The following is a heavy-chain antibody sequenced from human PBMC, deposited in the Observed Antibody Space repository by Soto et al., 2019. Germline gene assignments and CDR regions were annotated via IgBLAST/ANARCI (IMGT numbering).Heavy chain of an antibody. CDR1: GFTFSSYA. V-gene: IGHV3-23*01. CDR2: ISGSGGST. Sequence: GGSLRFSCAASGFTFSSYAMSWVRQAPGKGLEWDSAISGSGGSTYYADSVKGRFTISRDNSKNTLYLQMNSLRAEDTAVYYCAKKRLRYFDWASGDFDYWGQGTLVTVSS. CDR3: AKKRLRYFDWASGDFDY. J-gene: IGHJ4*02. D-gene: IGHD3-9*01.